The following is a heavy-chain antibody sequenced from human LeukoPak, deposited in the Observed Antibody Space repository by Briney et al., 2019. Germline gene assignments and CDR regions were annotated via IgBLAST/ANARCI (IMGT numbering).Heavy chain of an antibody. CDR1: GGSLSSYY. V-gene: IGHV4-34*01. D-gene: IGHD6-19*01. CDR3: ARETSGWYVYYFDY. Sequence: NASETLSLTCAVYGGSLSSYYWSWIRQPPGKGLEWIGEINHSGSTNYNPSLKSRVTISVDTSKNQFSLKLSSVTAADTAVYYCARETSGWYVYYFDYWGQGTLVTVSS. CDR2: INHSGST. J-gene: IGHJ4*02.